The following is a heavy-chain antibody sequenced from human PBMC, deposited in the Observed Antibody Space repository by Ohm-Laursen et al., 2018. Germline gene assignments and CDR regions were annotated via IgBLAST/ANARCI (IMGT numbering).Heavy chain of an antibody. CDR2: ISGGGGST. J-gene: IGHJ6*02. Sequence: SLRLSCAASGFTFNTYAMNWVRQAPGKGLEWISAISGGGGSTYYADSVKGRFTISRDNSKNTLYLSMNSLRAEDAAVYYCAKPRAVAGNYYYYGVDVWGQGTTVTVSS. CDR1: GFTFNTYA. V-gene: IGHV3-23*01. D-gene: IGHD6-19*01. CDR3: AKPRAVAGNYYYYGVDV.